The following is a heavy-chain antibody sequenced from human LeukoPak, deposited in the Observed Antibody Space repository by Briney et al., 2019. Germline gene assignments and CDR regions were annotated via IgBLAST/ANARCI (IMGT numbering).Heavy chain of an antibody. J-gene: IGHJ4*02. D-gene: IGHD3-3*01. CDR3: ARLGGYDFWSGYKKGSFDY. CDR1: GFTFSSYE. CDR2: ISSSCSTI. Sequence: GGSLRLSCAASGFTFSSYEMNWVRQAPGKGLEWVSYISSSCSTIYYADSVKGRFTISRDNAKNSLYLQMNSLRAEDTAVYYCARLGGYDFWSGYKKGSFDYWGQGTLVTVSS. V-gene: IGHV3-48*03.